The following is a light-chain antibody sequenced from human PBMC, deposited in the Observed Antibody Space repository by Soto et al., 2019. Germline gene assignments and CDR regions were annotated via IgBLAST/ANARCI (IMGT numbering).Light chain of an antibody. Sequence: EIVMTQSPATLTVSPGERATLSCRASQSVSSNLAWYQQKPGQAPRLLIYGTSTRATGIPARFSGSGSGTAFTLTISSLQSEDFAVYYCQQYGSSRTGLMYTFGQGTKLEIK. CDR3: QQYGSSRTGLMYT. CDR1: QSVSSN. CDR2: GTS. V-gene: IGKV3-15*01. J-gene: IGKJ2*01.